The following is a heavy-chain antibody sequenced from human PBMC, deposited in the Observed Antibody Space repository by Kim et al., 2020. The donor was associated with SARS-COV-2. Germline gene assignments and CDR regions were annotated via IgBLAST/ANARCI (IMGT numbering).Heavy chain of an antibody. CDR3: DASDY. Sequence: GGSLRLSCAASGFNFGMYAMSWARQVPGKGLEWVSTISGGGGKTHYADSVKGRFTISRDNSMNTLYLQMNSLRAEDTAVYYCDASDYWGQGTLVTVSP. J-gene: IGHJ4*02. CDR1: GFNFGMYA. CDR2: ISGGGGKT. V-gene: IGHV3-23*01.